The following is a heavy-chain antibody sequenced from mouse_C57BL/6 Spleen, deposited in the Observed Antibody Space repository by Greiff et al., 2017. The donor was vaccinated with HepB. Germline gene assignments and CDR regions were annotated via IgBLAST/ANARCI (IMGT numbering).Heavy chain of an antibody. V-gene: IGHV1-74*01. D-gene: IGHD2-5*01. CDR1: GYTFTSYW. CDR2: IHPSDSDT. Sequence: QVQLQQPGAELVKPWASVKVSCKASGYTFTSYWMHWVKQRPGQGLEWIGRIHPSDSDTTFHQQFKGKATLTVDKSSSPADMQLSSLTSADSAGYYCAIPYYSNRYAMDYWGQGTSVTVSA. J-gene: IGHJ4*01. CDR3: AIPYYSNRYAMDY.